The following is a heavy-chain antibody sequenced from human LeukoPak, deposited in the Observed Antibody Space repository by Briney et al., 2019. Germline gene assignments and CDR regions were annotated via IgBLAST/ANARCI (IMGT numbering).Heavy chain of an antibody. D-gene: IGHD1-1*01. J-gene: IGHJ3*02. V-gene: IGHV1-8*01. Sequence: GASVKVSCKASGYTFTSYDINWVRQATGQGLEWMGWMNPNSGNTGYAQKFQGRVTMTRNTSISTAYMELSSLRSEDTAVYYCAANWNDDLFGAFDIWGQGTMVTVSS. CDR3: AANWNDDLFGAFDI. CDR2: MNPNSGNT. CDR1: GYTFTSYD.